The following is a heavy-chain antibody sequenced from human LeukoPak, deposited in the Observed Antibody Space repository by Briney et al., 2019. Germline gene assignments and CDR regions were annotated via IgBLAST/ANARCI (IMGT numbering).Heavy chain of an antibody. CDR1: GYSIRSGYY. CDR2: IYHSGST. J-gene: IGHJ4*02. Sequence: SETLSLTCTVSGYSIRSGYYWGWIRQPPGKELECIGTIYHSGSTYYNPSLKSRDTISVDTSKNQFSLKLSSVTAADTAVYYCARDQGGTYHSYYFDYWGQGTLVTVSS. D-gene: IGHD1-26*01. V-gene: IGHV4-38-2*02. CDR3: ARDQGGTYHSYYFDY.